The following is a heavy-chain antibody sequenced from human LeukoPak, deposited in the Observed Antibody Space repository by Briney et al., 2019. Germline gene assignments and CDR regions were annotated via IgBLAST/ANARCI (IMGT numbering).Heavy chain of an antibody. CDR2: IYYSGST. J-gene: IGHJ4*02. D-gene: IGHD3-10*01. CDR3: ARPGAWFGELFPFDY. CDR1: GGSISSSSYY. V-gene: IGHV4-39*01. Sequence: PSETLSLTCTVSGGSISSSSYYWGWIRQPPGKGLEWIGSIYYSGSTYHNPSLKSRVTISVDTSKNQFSLKLSSVTAADTAVYYCARPGAWFGELFPFDYWGQGTLVTVSS.